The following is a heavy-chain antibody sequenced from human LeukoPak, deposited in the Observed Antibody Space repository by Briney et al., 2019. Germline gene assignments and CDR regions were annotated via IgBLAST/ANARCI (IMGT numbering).Heavy chain of an antibody. CDR2: ISWNSGSI. V-gene: IGHV3-9*01. Sequence: GRSLRLSCAASGFTFDDYAMHWVRQAPGKGLEWVSGISWNSGSIGYADSVKGRFTISRDNGKNSLYLQMNRLRAEDTALYYCAKDPAAMVLGWFDPWGQGTLVTVSS. J-gene: IGHJ5*02. CDR3: AKDPAAMVLGWFDP. D-gene: IGHD5-18*01. CDR1: GFTFDDYA.